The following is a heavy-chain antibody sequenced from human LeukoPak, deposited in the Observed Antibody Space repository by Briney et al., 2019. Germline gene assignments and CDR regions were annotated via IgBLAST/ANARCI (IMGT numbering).Heavy chain of an antibody. D-gene: IGHD6-13*01. CDR1: GFTFSSYA. CDR3: AKDLYSSSWHAPSDH. V-gene: IGHV3-23*01. J-gene: IGHJ4*02. CDR2: ISGSGGST. Sequence: GGSPRLSCAASGFTFSSYAMSWVRQAPGKGLEWVSAISGSGGSTYYADSVKGRFTISRDNSKNTLYLQMNSLRAEDTAVYYCAKDLYSSSWHAPSDHWGQGTLVTVSS.